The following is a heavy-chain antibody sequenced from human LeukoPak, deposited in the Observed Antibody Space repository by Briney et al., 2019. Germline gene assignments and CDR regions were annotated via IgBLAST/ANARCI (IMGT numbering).Heavy chain of an antibody. CDR2: IYTSGST. J-gene: IGHJ5*02. CDR1: GGSISSYY. D-gene: IGHD6-13*01. V-gene: IGHV4-4*07. Sequence: SETLSLTCTVSGGSISSYYWSWIRQPAGKGLEWIGRIYTSGSTNYTPSLKSRVTMSVDTSKNQFSLKLSSVTAADTAVYYCARSSSSWYGQNWFDPWGQGTLVTVSS. CDR3: ARSSSSWYGQNWFDP.